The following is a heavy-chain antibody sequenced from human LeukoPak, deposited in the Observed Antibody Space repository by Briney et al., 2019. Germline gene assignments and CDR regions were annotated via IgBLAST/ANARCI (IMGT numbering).Heavy chain of an antibody. D-gene: IGHD3-10*01. J-gene: IGHJ4*02. Sequence: ASVKVSCKVSGDTLSELTMHWVRQAPGKGLEWMGGFDPVAGEILYAQQIQGRVTMTEDTSTDTAYMELTSLRSEDSGVYFCAAGGIYSLLDYWGQGTLVTVSS. CDR1: GDTLSELT. CDR3: AAGGIYSLLDY. V-gene: IGHV1-24*01. CDR2: FDPVAGEI.